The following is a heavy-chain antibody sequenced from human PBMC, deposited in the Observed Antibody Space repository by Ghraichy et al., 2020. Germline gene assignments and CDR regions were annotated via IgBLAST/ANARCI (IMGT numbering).Heavy chain of an antibody. Sequence: GGSLRLSCAASGFTFSSYAMSWVRQAPGKGLEWVSAISGSGGSTYYADSVKGRFTISRDNSKNTLYLQMNSLRAEDTAVYYCAKEVTMIVVVISDVFDYWGQGTLVTVSS. V-gene: IGHV3-23*01. CDR2: ISGSGGST. CDR1: GFTFSSYA. D-gene: IGHD3-22*01. J-gene: IGHJ4*02. CDR3: AKEVTMIVVVISDVFDY.